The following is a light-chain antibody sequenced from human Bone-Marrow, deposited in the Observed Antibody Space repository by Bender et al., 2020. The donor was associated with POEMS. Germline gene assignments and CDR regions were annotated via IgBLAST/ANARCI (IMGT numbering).Light chain of an antibody. Sequence: QSVLTQPPSASGTPGQSVIISCSGTDSNFGGNNVNWYQHLPGTAPRLVVYSNYQRPSGVSTRFSGSKSGNTASLTISGLQAEDEADYYCSSYTSSSSVIFGGGTKLTVL. CDR2: SNY. CDR1: DSNFGGNN. V-gene: IGLV1-44*01. J-gene: IGLJ2*01. CDR3: SSYTSSSSVI.